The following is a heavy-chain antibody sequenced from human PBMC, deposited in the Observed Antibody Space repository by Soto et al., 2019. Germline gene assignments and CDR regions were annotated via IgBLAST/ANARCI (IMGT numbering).Heavy chain of an antibody. V-gene: IGHV1-2*06. D-gene: IGHD1-1*01. J-gene: IGHJ4*02. CDR2: INPNSGGT. Sequence: ASVKFSCKASGYIFTDYYMHWVRQAPGQELGRMGRINPNSGGTNYAQKFQGRVTMTRDTSISTAYTELSSLRSEDTAVYYCAAVLDPRYYFDYWGQGTLVTVSS. CDR3: AAVLDPRYYFDY. CDR1: GYIFTDYY.